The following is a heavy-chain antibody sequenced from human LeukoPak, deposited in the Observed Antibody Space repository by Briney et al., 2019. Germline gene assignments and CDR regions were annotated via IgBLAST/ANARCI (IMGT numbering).Heavy chain of an antibody. J-gene: IGHJ6*02. Sequence: PGGSLRLSCVASGFTFSSYSMNWVRQAPGKGLECVSSISSSSSYIYYADSVKGRFTISRDNAKHSLHLQMNSLRAEDTAVYYCARNVDTVMAPYYYYGMDVWGQGTTVTVSS. V-gene: IGHV3-21*01. CDR2: ISSSSSYI. D-gene: IGHD5-18*01. CDR3: ARNVDTVMAPYYYYGMDV. CDR1: GFTFSSYS.